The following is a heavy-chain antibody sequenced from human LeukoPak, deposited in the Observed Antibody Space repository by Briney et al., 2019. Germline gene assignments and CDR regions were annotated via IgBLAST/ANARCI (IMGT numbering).Heavy chain of an antibody. CDR2: ISSSSSYI. CDR3: ARDGGPIAAAAAGFDY. D-gene: IGHD6-13*01. V-gene: IGHV3-21*01. J-gene: IGHJ4*02. CDR1: GFTFSSYS. Sequence: GGSLRLSCAASGFTFSSYSMKWVRQAPGKGLEWVSSISSSSSYIYYADSVKGRFTTSRDNAKNSLYLQMNSLRAEDTAVYYCARDGGPIAAAAAGFDYWGQGTLVTVSS.